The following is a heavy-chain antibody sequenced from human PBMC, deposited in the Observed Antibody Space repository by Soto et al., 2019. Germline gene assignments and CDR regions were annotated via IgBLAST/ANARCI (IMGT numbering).Heavy chain of an antibody. V-gene: IGHV3-7*03. J-gene: IGHJ6*02. D-gene: IGHD3-3*01. CDR3: ARSDTYYDFWSGYSSYYYGMDV. Sequence: PGGSLRLSCAASGFTFSSYWMSWVRQAPGKGLEWVANIKQDGSEKYYVDSVKGRFTISRDNAKNSLYLQMNSLRAEDTAVYYCARSDTYYDFWSGYSSYYYGMDVWGQGTKVTVSS. CDR1: GFTFSSYW. CDR2: IKQDGSEK.